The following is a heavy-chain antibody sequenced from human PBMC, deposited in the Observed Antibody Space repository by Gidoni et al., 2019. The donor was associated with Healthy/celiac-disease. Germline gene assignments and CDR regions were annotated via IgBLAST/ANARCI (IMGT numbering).Heavy chain of an antibody. J-gene: IGHJ6*03. CDR2: ISSSRSYI. D-gene: IGHD3-3*01. CDR3: ASRYDFWSGYYTTHYYYMDV. V-gene: IGHV3-21*01. CDR1: GFTFSSYS. Sequence: EVQLVESGGGLVKPGGSLRLSCAASGFTFSSYSMNWVRQAPGKGLEWVSSISSSRSYIYYADSVKGRFTISRDNAKNTLDLQMNSLRAEDTAVYYCASRYDFWSGYYTTHYYYMDVWGKGTTVTVSS.